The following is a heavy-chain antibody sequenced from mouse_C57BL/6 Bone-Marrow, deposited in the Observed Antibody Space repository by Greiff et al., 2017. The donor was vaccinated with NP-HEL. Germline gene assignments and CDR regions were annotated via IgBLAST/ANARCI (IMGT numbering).Heavy chain of an antibody. CDR2: INPNYGTT. J-gene: IGHJ3*01. D-gene: IGHD2-4*01. CDR3: ARSHCDYASFAY. Sequence: EVKVVESGPELVKPGASVKISCKASGYSFTDYNMNWVKQSNGKSLEWIGVINPNYGTTSYNQKFKGKATLTVDQSSSTAYMQLNSLTSEDSAVYYSARSHCDYASFAYWGQGTLVTVSA. V-gene: IGHV1-39*01. CDR1: GYSFTDYN.